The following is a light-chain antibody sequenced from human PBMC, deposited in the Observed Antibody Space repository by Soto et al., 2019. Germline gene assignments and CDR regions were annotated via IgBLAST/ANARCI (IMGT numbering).Light chain of an antibody. J-gene: IGKJ5*01. Sequence: EIVMTQSAATLSVSPGERATLSCRASQSVNSNYLAWYQQKPGQAPRLLIYGTSKRATDIPARFSGSGSGTEFTLTISSLQPEDFATYYCQQHGQWPITFGQGTRLEIK. V-gene: IGKV3D-15*01. CDR2: GTS. CDR3: QQHGQWPIT. CDR1: QSVNSN.